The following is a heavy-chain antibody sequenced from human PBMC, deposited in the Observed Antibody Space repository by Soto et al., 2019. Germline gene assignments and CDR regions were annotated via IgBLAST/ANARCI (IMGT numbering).Heavy chain of an antibody. CDR2: IHGSESC. D-gene: IGHD3-10*01. J-gene: IGHJ5*02. V-gene: IGHV4-4*07. CDR3: ARDLQSATMNRGVPLAYHSFDP. CDR1: GGSISDNF. Sequence: SETLSLTCTVSGGSISDNFWTWIRQPAGKGLEWIGRIHGSESCSYNPSVKTRLTMSVDTSNCQISPRLRSVTAADTAVYYCARDLQSATMNRGVPLAYHSFDPWGHGTRVTVS.